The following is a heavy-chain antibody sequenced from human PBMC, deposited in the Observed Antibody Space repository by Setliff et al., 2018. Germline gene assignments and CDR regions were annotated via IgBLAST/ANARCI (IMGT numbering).Heavy chain of an antibody. J-gene: IGHJ3*02. CDR1: GGTFSSYA. D-gene: IGHD2-2*01. CDR3: ARVLFHCSSTSCYLDAFDI. Sequence: ASVKVSCKASGGTFSSYAISWVRQAPGQGLEWMGGIIPIFGTANYAQKFQGRVTMTRDTSISTAYMDLSRLRSDDTAVYYCARVLFHCSSTSCYLDAFDIWGQGTMVTVSS. CDR2: IIPIFGTA. V-gene: IGHV1-69*05.